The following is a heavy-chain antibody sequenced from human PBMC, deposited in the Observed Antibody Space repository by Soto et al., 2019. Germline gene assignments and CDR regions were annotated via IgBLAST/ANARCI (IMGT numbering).Heavy chain of an antibody. Sequence: GGSLRLSCAASGFTFSSYSMNWVRQAPGKGLEWVSYISSSSSTIYYADSVKGRFTISRDNAKNSLYLQMNSLRAEDTAVYYCARDYYMYYDSSGYYRSPAYWGQGPLVTVSS. CDR3: ARDYYMYYDSSGYYRSPAY. J-gene: IGHJ4*02. V-gene: IGHV3-48*01. CDR1: GFTFSSYS. D-gene: IGHD3-22*01. CDR2: ISSSSSTI.